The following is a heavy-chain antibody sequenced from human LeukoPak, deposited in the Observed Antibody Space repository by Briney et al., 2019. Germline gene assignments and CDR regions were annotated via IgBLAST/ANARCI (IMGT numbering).Heavy chain of an antibody. J-gene: IGHJ4*02. CDR3: VRLRAGIIDY. V-gene: IGHV3-21*01. CDR1: GFTFSSYT. Sequence: GGSLRLSCAASGFTFSSYTMNWVRQAPGKGLEWVSFISGSSSYIYYADSVKGRFTISRDNAKNSLYLQMSSLRAEDTAVYYCVRLRAGIIDYWGQGTLVTVSS. D-gene: IGHD6-19*01. CDR2: ISGSSSYI.